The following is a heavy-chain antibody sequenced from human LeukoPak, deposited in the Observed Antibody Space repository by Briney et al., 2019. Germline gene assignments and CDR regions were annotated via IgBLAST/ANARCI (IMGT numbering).Heavy chain of an antibody. CDR2: IWNDGSNK. V-gene: IGHV3-33*01. CDR3: ARGDSAWGSYFDY. Sequence: GGSLRLSCAASGFTFSSYGMHWVRQAPGKGLEWVAVIWNDGSNKYYADSVKGRFTISRDNSKNTLYLQMNSLRAEDTAVYYCARGDSAWGSYFDYWGQGTLVTVSS. J-gene: IGHJ4*02. CDR1: GFTFSSYG. D-gene: IGHD3-16*01.